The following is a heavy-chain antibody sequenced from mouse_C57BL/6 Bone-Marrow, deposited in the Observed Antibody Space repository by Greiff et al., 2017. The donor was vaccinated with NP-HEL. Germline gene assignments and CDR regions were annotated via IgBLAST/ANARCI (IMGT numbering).Heavy chain of an antibody. D-gene: IGHD2-1*01. J-gene: IGHJ4*01. V-gene: IGHV5-17*01. CDR3: ARRYGNFYAMDY. Sequence: EVKLMESGGGLVKPGGSLKLSCAASGFSFSDYGMHWVRQAPEKGLEWVAYISSGSSTIYYADTVKGQFTFSRDNAKNTLFLQMTSLRSEDTAMYYCARRYGNFYAMDYWGQGTSVTVSS. CDR2: ISSGSSTI. CDR1: GFSFSDYG.